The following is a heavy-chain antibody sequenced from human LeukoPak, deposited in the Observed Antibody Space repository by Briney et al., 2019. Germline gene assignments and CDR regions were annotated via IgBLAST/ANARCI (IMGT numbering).Heavy chain of an antibody. CDR1: GFTFSSFA. CDR3: AKGGGYSYGYINY. V-gene: IGHV3-23*01. J-gene: IGHJ4*02. CDR2: IGGSGVNT. D-gene: IGHD5-18*01. Sequence: GGSLRLSCAASGFTFSSFAMSWVRQAPGKGLEWVSLIGGSGVNTYYADSVKGRFTISRDNSKNTLYLQMNNLRAADTAVYYCAKGGGYSYGYINYWGQGTLVTVSS.